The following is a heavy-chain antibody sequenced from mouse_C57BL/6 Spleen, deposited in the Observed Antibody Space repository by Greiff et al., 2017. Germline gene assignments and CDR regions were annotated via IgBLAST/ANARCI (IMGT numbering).Heavy chain of an antibody. Sequence: VQLKQPGAELVKPGASVKLSCKASGYTFTSYWMHWVKQRPGQGLEWIGMIHPNSGSTNYNEKFKSKATLTVDKSSSTAYMQLSSLTSEDSAVYYCAREEVYGDYDGGYAMDYWGQGTSVTVSS. V-gene: IGHV1-64*01. CDR1: GYTFTSYW. CDR3: AREEVYGDYDGGYAMDY. CDR2: IHPNSGST. D-gene: IGHD2-4*01. J-gene: IGHJ4*01.